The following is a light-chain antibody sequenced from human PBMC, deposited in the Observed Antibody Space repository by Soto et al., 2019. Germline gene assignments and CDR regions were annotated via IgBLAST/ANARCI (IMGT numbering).Light chain of an antibody. CDR3: QQYNNRPPIT. CDR2: GAS. CDR1: QSVGSN. J-gene: IGKJ5*01. Sequence: EIVMTQSPVTLSVSPGESATLSCRASQSVGSNLAWYQQRPGQAPRLLIYGASTGATGIPVRFSGSGSGTEFTLTISGLQSEDFGVYLCQQYNNRPPITFGQGTRLE. V-gene: IGKV3D-15*01.